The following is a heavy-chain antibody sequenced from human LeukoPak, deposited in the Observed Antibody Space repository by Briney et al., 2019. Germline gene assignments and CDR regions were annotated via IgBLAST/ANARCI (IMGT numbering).Heavy chain of an antibody. D-gene: IGHD6-19*01. CDR1: GYTFTSYG. V-gene: IGHV1-18*01. Sequence: ASVKVSCKASGYTFTSYGISWVRQAPGQGLEWMGWISAYNGNTNYAQKLQGRVTMTTDTSTSTAYMELRGLRSDDTAVYYGAREETGENSSGWSNWFDPWGQGTLVTVSS. CDR3: AREETGENSSGWSNWFDP. J-gene: IGHJ5*02. CDR2: ISAYNGNT.